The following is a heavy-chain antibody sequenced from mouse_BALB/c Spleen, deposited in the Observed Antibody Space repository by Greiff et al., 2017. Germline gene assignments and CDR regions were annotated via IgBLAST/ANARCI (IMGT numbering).Heavy chain of an antibody. Sequence: EVKLMESGGGLVQPGGSRKLSCAASGFTFSSFGMHWVRQAPEKGLEWVAYISSGSSTIYYADTVKGRFTISRDNPKNTLFLQMTSLRSEDTAMYYCARFPLRGAWFAYWGQGTLVTVSA. D-gene: IGHD1-1*01. CDR2: ISSGSSTI. J-gene: IGHJ3*01. CDR1: GFTFSSFG. CDR3: ARFPLRGAWFAY. V-gene: IGHV5-17*02.